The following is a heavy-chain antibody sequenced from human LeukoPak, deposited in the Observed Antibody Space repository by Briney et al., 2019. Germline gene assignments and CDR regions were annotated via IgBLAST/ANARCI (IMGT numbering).Heavy chain of an antibody. J-gene: IGHJ6*03. CDR3: ARAGRHSSAWYGDDYYYYYMDV. CDR1: GGSFSSYA. Sequence: GSSVKVSCQASGGSFSSYAYNWVRQAPGQGLEWMGGIIPIFGTANYAQKFQGRVTITADESTSTAYMELSSLRSEDTAVYYCARAGRHSSAWYGDDYYYYYMDVWGKGTTVTISS. CDR2: IIPIFGTA. D-gene: IGHD6-19*01. V-gene: IGHV1-69*01.